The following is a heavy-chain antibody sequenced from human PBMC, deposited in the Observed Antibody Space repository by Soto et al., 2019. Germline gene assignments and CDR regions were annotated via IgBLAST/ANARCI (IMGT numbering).Heavy chain of an antibody. CDR3: ARGYYDSSGYYGI. V-gene: IGHV3-30-3*01. CDR2: ISYDGSNK. D-gene: IGHD3-22*01. J-gene: IGHJ4*02. Sequence: QVQLVESGGGVVQPGRSLRLSCAASGFTFSSYAMHWVRQAPGKGLEWVAVISYDGSNKYYADSVKGRFTISRDNSKNTLYLQMNSLRAEDTAVYYCARGYYDSSGYYGIWGQGTLVTVSS. CDR1: GFTFSSYA.